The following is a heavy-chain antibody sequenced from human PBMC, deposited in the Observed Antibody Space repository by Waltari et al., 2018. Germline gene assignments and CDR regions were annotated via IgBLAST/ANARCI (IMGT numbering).Heavy chain of an antibody. J-gene: IGHJ4*02. CDR1: GYSISNGYY. D-gene: IGHD6-19*01. CDR2: IFYSGST. CDR3: ARVPYASGWKYYFDY. V-gene: IGHV4-38-2*01. Sequence: QVQLQESGPGPVKPSETLSLTCAVPGYSISNGYYWGWTRQPPGKGLEWIGSIFYSGSTYYSPYLKSRVTISMDTANNRFSLKLSSVTAADTAVYYCARVPYASGWKYYFDYWGQGTLVTVSS.